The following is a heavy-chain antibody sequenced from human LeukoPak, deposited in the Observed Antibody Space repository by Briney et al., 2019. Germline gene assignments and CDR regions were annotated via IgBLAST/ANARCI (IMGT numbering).Heavy chain of an antibody. D-gene: IGHD3-10*01. CDR3: ARLLYGSGSYYDY. V-gene: IGHV4-31*03. J-gene: IGHJ4*02. CDR1: GGSISNGDHY. Sequence: SETLSLTCTVSGGSISNGDHYWSWIRQHPGKGLEWIGHIYYGGSTYYNPSLKSRGIISVDTSKNQFSLKLSSVTAADTAVYYCARLLYGSGSYYDYWGRGTLVTVSS. CDR2: IYYGGST.